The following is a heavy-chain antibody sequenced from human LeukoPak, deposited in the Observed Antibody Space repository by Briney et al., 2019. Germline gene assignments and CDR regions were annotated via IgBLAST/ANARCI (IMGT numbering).Heavy chain of an antibody. D-gene: IGHD4-17*01. CDR2: IDSDGSST. V-gene: IGHV3-74*01. CDR3: ARGGPGDHWYFDL. CDR1: GFTFSSYW. J-gene: IGHJ2*01. Sequence: PGGSLRLSCAASGFTFSSYWMHWVRQAPGKGLLWVSRIDSDGSSTSYADSVKGRFTISRDNAKNTLYLQMNSLRAEDTAVFYCARGGPGDHWYFDLWGRGTLVTVSS.